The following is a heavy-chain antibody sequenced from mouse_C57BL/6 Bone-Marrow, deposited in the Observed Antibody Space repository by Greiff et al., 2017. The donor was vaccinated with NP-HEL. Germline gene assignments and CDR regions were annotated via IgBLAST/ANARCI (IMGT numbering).Heavy chain of an antibody. J-gene: IGHJ3*01. V-gene: IGHV5-6*01. Sequence: EVQGVESGGDLVKPGGSLKLSCAASGFTFSSYGMSWVRQTPDKRLEWVATISSGGSYTYYPDSVKGRFTISRDNAKNTLYLQMSSLKSEDTAMYYCARHLTAWFAYWGQGTLVTVSA. CDR2: ISSGGSYT. CDR3: ARHLTAWFAY. CDR1: GFTFSSYG.